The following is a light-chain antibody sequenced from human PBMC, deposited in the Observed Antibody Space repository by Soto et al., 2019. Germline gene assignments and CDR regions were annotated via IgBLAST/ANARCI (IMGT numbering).Light chain of an antibody. V-gene: IGKV3-20*01. Sequence: EIVLTQSPGTLSLSPGERATLSCRASQSLSTNYLAWYQRKPGQAPRLLIYGPSSRATDIPRRFSGSGSGTAFTLTITRLEPEDFAVYYCQQYGDSPPPFGQVTKVEIK. J-gene: IGKJ1*01. CDR2: GPS. CDR1: QSLSTNY. CDR3: QQYGDSPPP.